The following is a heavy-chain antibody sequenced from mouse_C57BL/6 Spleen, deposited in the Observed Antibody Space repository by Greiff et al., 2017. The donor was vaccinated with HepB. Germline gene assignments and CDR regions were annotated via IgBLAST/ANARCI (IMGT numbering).Heavy chain of an antibody. CDR2: IYPGDGDT. J-gene: IGHJ4*01. CDR1: GYAFSSYW. V-gene: IGHV1-80*01. CDR3: ARNDSYSVYYAMDY. D-gene: IGHD2-3*01. Sequence: QVQLQQSGAELVKPGASVKISCKASGYAFSSYWMNWVKQRPGKGLEWIGQIYPGDGDTNYNAKFKGKATLTADKSSSTAYMQLSSLTSEDSAVYFCARNDSYSVYYAMDYWGQGTSVTVSS.